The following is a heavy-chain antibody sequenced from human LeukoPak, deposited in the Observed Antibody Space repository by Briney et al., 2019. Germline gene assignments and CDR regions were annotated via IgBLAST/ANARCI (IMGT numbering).Heavy chain of an antibody. CDR3: ARGSDTAMADI. CDR1: GFTFSSYS. Sequence: GGSLRLSCAASGFTFSSYSMNWVRQAPGKGLEWVSSISSSSSYIYYADSVKGRFTISRDNAKNSLYLQMNSLRAEDTAVYYCARGSDTAMADIWGRGTMVTVSS. D-gene: IGHD5-18*01. V-gene: IGHV3-21*01. J-gene: IGHJ3*02. CDR2: ISSSSSYI.